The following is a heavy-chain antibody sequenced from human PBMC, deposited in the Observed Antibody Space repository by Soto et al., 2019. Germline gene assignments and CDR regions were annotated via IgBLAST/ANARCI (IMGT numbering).Heavy chain of an antibody. CDR2: IVPIFGTA. CDR3: ARSLDSSGYWTNDFDP. J-gene: IGHJ5*02. D-gene: IGHD3-22*01. Sequence: QVQLVQSGAEVKKPGSSVKVSCKASGGTFSTYTITWVRQAPGQGLQWMGGIVPIFGTANYPQKFRGRVTITADESTRTAYMELSSLRSEDTTIYYCARSLDSSGYWTNDFDPWGQGPLVTVSS. CDR1: GGTFSTYT. V-gene: IGHV1-69*01.